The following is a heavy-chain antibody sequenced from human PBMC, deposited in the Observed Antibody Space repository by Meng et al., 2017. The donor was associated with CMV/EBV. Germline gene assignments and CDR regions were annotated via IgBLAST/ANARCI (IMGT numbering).Heavy chain of an antibody. CDR3: AIVLVPAATTYYYYGMDV. CDR2: ISYDGSNK. Sequence: GESLKIPCAAPGFTFSSYAMHWARQAPGKGLEWVAVISYDGSNKYYADSVKGRFTISRDNSKNTLYLQMNSLRAEDTAVYYCAIVLVPAATTYYYYGMDVWGQGTTVTVSS. D-gene: IGHD2-2*01. CDR1: GFTFSSYA. V-gene: IGHV3-30*04. J-gene: IGHJ6*02.